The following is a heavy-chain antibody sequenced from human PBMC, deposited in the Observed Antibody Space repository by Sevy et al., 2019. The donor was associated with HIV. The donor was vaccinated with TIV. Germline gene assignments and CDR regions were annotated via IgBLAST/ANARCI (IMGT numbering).Heavy chain of an antibody. D-gene: IGHD6-13*01. J-gene: IGHJ4*02. Sequence: SETLSLTCAVSGGSISSSNWWSWVRQPPGKGLEWIGEIYHSGSTNYNPSLKSRVTISVDKSKNQFSLKRSSVTAADTAVYYCARDSIAAGTFFDYWGQGTLVTVSS. CDR1: GGSISSSNW. CDR2: IYHSGST. V-gene: IGHV4-4*02. CDR3: ARDSIAAGTFFDY.